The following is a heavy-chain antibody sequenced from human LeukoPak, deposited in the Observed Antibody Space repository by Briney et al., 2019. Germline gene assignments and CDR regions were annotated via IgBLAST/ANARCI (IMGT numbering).Heavy chain of an antibody. CDR2: IYYSGST. J-gene: IGHJ4*02. D-gene: IGHD1-14*01. Sequence: SSETLSLTCTVSGGSISSGSYYWGWIRQPPGKGLEWIGNIYYSGSTYYNPSLKSRVSISVDTSKNQFSLKLTSVTAADTAVYYCARAPEYGLYYFDYWGQGTLVTVSS. CDR3: ARAPEYGLYYFDY. V-gene: IGHV4-39*07. CDR1: GGSISSGSYY.